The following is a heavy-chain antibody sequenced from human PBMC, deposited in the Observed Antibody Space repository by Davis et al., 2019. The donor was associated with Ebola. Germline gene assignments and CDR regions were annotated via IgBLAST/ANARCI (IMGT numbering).Heavy chain of an antibody. CDR2: INHSGST. V-gene: IGHV4-39*07. J-gene: IGHJ5*02. CDR1: GGSISSSSYY. Sequence: SETLSLTCTVSGGSISSSSYYWGWIRQPPGKGLEWIGEINHSGSTNYNPSLKSRVTISVDTSTNQFSLKLSSVTAADTAVYYCAKAYSRGFDPWGQGTLVTVSS. CDR3: AKAYSRGFDP. D-gene: IGHD6-13*01.